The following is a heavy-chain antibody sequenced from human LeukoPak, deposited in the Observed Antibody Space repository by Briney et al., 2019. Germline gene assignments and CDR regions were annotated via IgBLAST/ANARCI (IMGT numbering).Heavy chain of an antibody. V-gene: IGHV3-74*01. J-gene: IGHJ4*02. CDR3: TRDPYYYDISGYYPAFDY. CDR1: GFTFSSYW. D-gene: IGHD3-22*01. CDR2: INTDGSST. Sequence: GGSLRLSCAVSGFTFSSYWMHWLRQAPGKGLVWVSRINTDGSSTNYADSVKGRFTISRDNAKNTLYLQMNSLRAEDTAVYYCTRDPYYYDISGYYPAFDYWGQGTLVTVSS.